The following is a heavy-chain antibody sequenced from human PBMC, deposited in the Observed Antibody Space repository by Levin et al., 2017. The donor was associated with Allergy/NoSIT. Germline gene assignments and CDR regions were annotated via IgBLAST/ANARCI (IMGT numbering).Heavy chain of an antibody. CDR3: GRDRSIKNQDCDFWYYGMDV. CDR2: IHYSGTT. V-gene: IGHV4-59*11. D-gene: IGHD1-14*01. Sequence: SETLSLTCTVSGGSISGHHWSWIRQPPGKGLEWIGNIHYSGTTKYNPSLKSRVTISVDTSKNQFSLKLSSVTAADTAVYYCGRDRSIKNQDCDFWYYGMDVWGQGTTVSVSS. J-gene: IGHJ6*02. CDR1: GGSISGHH.